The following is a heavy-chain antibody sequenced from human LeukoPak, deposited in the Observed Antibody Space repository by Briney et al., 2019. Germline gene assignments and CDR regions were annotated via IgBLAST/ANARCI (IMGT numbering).Heavy chain of an antibody. D-gene: IGHD5-24*01. CDR2: ISAYNGNT. CDR3: ARGAPWERRDGYNSDY. V-gene: IGHV1-18*01. J-gene: IGHJ4*02. CDR1: GYTFTSYG. Sequence: ASVKVSCKASGYTFTSYGISWVRQAPGQGLEWMGWISAYNGNTNYAQKLQVRVTMTTDTSTTTAHMELRSLRSDDTTVYYCARGAPWERRDGYNSDYWGQGTLVTVSS.